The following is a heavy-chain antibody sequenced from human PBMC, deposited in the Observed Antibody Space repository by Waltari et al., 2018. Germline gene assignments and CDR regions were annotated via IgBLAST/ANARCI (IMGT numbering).Heavy chain of an antibody. CDR3: ARAYSSSWWHFDY. D-gene: IGHD6-13*01. CDR2: ISYSGST. J-gene: IGHJ4*02. V-gene: IGHV4-59*01. Sequence: QVQLQESGPGLVKPSETLSLTCTVSGGSISSYYWTWIRQPPGKGLEWIGYISYSGSTNYNPSLKSRVTISVDTSKNQFSLKLSSVTAADTAVYYCARAYSSSWWHFDYWGQGTLVTVSS. CDR1: GGSISSYY.